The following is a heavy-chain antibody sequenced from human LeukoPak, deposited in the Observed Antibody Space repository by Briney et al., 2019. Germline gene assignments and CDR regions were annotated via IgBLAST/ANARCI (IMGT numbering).Heavy chain of an antibody. CDR3: AREAANCSSTSCYANYYYYMDV. CDR2: MNPNSGNT. J-gene: IGHJ6*03. V-gene: IGHV1-8*01. Sequence: GASVKVSCKASVYTFTSYDINWVRQATGQGLEWMGWMNPNSGNTGYAQKFQGRVTMTRNTSISTAYMELSSLRSEDTAVYYCAREAANCSSTSCYANYYYYMDVWGKGTTVTVSS. CDR1: VYTFTSYD. D-gene: IGHD2-2*01.